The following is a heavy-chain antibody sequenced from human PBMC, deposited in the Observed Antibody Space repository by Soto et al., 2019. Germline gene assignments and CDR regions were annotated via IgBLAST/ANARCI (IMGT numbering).Heavy chain of an antibody. J-gene: IGHJ4*02. CDR2: IWYDGSNE. CDR1: GFTFSNYG. D-gene: IGHD3-3*01. CDR3: ARDGGPWSSYYSCDY. V-gene: IGHV3-33*01. Sequence: QVQLVESGGGVVQPGRSLRLSCAASGFTFSNYGMHWVRQAPGKGLEWVAVIWYDGSNEYYVDSVKGRFSISRDNSKNTLYLQMNSLRAEDTAVYYCARDGGPWSSYYSCDYWGQGTLVNVSS.